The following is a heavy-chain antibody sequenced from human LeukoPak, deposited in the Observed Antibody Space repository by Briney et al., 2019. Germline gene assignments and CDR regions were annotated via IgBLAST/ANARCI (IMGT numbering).Heavy chain of an antibody. J-gene: IGHJ3*02. Sequence: ASVKVSCKASGYIFNDYDINWVRQAAGQGLEWMGWMNPSSGNTGYAQKFQGRITMTRDTSITTAYMELSGLMPEDTAVYYCAREPTRGRAGDNSFDIWGQGTMVTVSS. V-gene: IGHV1-8*01. CDR1: GYIFNDYD. CDR2: MNPSSGNT. CDR3: AREPTRGRAGDNSFDI. D-gene: IGHD7-27*01.